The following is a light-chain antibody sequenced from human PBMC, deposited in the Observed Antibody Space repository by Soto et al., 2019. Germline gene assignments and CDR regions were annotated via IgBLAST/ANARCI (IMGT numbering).Light chain of an antibody. CDR3: QQHGNWPLT. Sequence: EIVLTQSPATLSLSPGERATLSCRTSQNVHRYLAWYQQKPGQAPRLLIYDASNRATGIPARFSGSGSGTDFTLTVSSLEPEDFAVYYCQQHGNWPLTFGQGTRLEIK. CDR1: QNVHRY. V-gene: IGKV3-11*01. CDR2: DAS. J-gene: IGKJ5*01.